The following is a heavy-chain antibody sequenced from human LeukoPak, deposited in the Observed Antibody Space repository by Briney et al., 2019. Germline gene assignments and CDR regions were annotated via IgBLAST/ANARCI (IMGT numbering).Heavy chain of an antibody. D-gene: IGHD7-27*01. CDR1: GFTFSGYE. V-gene: IGHV3-48*03. CDR2: ISSSASTI. Sequence: GGSLRLSCAASGFTFSGYEMNWVRQAPGEGLEWVSYISSSASTIYYADSVKGRFTIPRDNAKNSLYLQMDSLRVEDTAVYYCARRWGHFDYWGQGTLVAVSS. CDR3: ARRWGHFDY. J-gene: IGHJ4*02.